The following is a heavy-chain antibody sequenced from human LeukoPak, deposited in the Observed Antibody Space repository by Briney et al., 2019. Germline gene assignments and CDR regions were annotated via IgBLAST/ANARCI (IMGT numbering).Heavy chain of an antibody. J-gene: IGHJ3*02. CDR3: ARSPTNYDFWSGYWGDGAFDI. Sequence: SETLSLTCTVSGGSISSYYWSWIRQPAGKGLEWIGRIYTSGSTNYNPSLKSRVTMSVDTSKNQFSLKLSSVTAADTAVYYCARSPTNYDFWSGYWGDGAFDIWGQGTMVTVSS. V-gene: IGHV4-4*07. D-gene: IGHD3-3*01. CDR2: IYTSGST. CDR1: GGSISSYY.